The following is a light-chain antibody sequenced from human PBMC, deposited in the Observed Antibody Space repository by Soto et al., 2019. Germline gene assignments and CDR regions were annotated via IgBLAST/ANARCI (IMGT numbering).Light chain of an antibody. CDR3: QQYANYSS. J-gene: IGKJ1*01. Sequence: DIQMTQSPSTLPASVGDRVTVAGRASQSIGSWLAWYQQKPGHAPKLLIYKATTLESGVPSRFSGSASGTEFALTVASLQPDDFATYYFQQYANYSSFDQGT. CDR1: QSIGSW. V-gene: IGKV1-5*03. CDR2: KAT.